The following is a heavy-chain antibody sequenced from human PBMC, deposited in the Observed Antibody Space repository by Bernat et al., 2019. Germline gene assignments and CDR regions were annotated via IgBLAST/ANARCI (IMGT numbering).Heavy chain of an antibody. J-gene: IGHJ4*02. Sequence: QVQLQESGPGLVKPSQTLSLTCTVSGGSISSGGYYWSWIRQHPGKGLEWIGYIYYSGSTYYNPSLKSRVTLSVDTSKNQFSLKLSSVTAADTAVYYCARDYSGSGYYGDFDYWGQGTLVTVSS. D-gene: IGHD3-3*01. V-gene: IGHV4-31*03. CDR2: IYYSGST. CDR1: GGSISSGGYY. CDR3: ARDYSGSGYYGDFDY.